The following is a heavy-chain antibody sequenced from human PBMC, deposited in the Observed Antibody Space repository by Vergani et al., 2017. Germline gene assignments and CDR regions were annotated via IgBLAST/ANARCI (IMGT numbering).Heavy chain of an antibody. V-gene: IGHV4-34*01. D-gene: IGHD6-19*01. CDR1: GGSFSGYY. CDR2: INHSGST. J-gene: IGHJ4*02. CDR3: ARGSRQIYSSGWCPDY. Sequence: QVQLQQWGAGLLKPSETLSLTCAVYGGSFSGYYWSWIRQPPGKGLEWIGEINHSGSTNYNPSLKSRVTISVDTSKNQFSLKLSSVTAADTAVYYCARGSRQIYSSGWCPDYWGQGTLVTVSS.